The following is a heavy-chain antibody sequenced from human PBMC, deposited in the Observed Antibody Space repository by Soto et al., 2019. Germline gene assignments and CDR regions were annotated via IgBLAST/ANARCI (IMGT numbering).Heavy chain of an antibody. J-gene: IGHJ5*02. Sequence: QVQLQESGPGLVKPSGTLSLTCSVSGDSVSSDAYYWTWIRQPPGKTLEWVGFILSSGGTSTNPSLRSRFSMSVDTARNQFSMRLTSVTAADTGVSFCAKGLSSGLFVDSWGRGTQVTVSS. CDR1: GDSVSSDAYY. CDR3: AKGLSSGLFVDS. D-gene: IGHD6-19*01. CDR2: ILSSGGT. V-gene: IGHV4-61*08.